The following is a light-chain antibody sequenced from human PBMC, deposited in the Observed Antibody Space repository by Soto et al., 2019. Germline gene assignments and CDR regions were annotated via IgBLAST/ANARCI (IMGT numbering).Light chain of an antibody. CDR1: SSDIGGYNA. CDR3: NSFRVSHLDV. CDR2: EVT. V-gene: IGLV2-14*01. Sequence: SVLTQPASVSGSPGQTITISCTGTSSDIGGYNAVSWYQHHPGKAPKLIIYEVTHRPSGVSDRFSASKSGNTASLTISGLQAEDEADYYCNSFRVSHLDVFGTGTKVTVL. J-gene: IGLJ1*01.